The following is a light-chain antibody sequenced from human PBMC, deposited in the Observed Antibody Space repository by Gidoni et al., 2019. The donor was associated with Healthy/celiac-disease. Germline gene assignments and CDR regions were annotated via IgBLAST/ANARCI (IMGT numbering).Light chain of an antibody. Sequence: SSELTQDPAVYVALGQTVRITCQGDSLRSYYASWYQQKPGQAPVLVIYGKNNRPSGIPDRFSGSSSRNTASLPITGAQAEDEADYYCNSRDSSGNHWVFGGGTKLTVL. J-gene: IGLJ3*02. CDR3: NSRDSSGNHWV. CDR2: GKN. CDR1: SLRSYY. V-gene: IGLV3-19*01.